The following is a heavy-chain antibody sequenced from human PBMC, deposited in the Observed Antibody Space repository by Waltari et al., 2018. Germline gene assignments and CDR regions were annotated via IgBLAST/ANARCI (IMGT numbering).Heavy chain of an antibody. Sequence: QVQLQESGPGLVKPSETLSLTCAVSGYSISSGYYWGWIRQPPGKGLGWIGEINHSGSTNYNPSLKSRVTIAVDTSKNQFSLKLSSVTAADTAVYYCARGQGRGGYYYDYYYYYGMDVWGQGTTVTVSS. CDR2: INHSGST. D-gene: IGHD3-22*01. CDR3: ARGQGRGGYYYDYYYYYGMDV. J-gene: IGHJ6*02. CDR1: GYSISSGYY. V-gene: IGHV4-38-2*01.